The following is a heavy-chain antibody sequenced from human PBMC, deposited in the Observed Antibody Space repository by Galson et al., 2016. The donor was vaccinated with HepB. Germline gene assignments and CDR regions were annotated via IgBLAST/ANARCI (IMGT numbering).Heavy chain of an antibody. CDR1: GYTFTGYY. D-gene: IGHD3-10*01. CDR3: ARVFTMVRGVTNTFYYYGMDV. J-gene: IGHJ6*02. CDR2: INPDNGVT. Sequence: SVKVSCKASGYTFTGYYMHWVRQAPGQGLEWMGWINPDNGVTSYAQKFQGRVTMTRDTSISTAYMELSGLKSDDTAVYYCARVFTMVRGVTNTFYYYGMDVWGQGTTVTVSS. V-gene: IGHV1-2*02.